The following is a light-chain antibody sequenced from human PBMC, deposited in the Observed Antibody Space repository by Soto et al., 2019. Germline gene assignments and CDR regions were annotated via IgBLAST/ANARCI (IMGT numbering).Light chain of an antibody. J-gene: IGKJ2*01. CDR2: AAS. CDR3: QQSNSFPYT. Sequence: DIQMTQSPSSVSASVGDRVTITCRASQGIGSWLAWYQQKPGKAPKLLIYAASSLQSGVPSRFSGSGSGTDFTLTISSLLPEDVATYYCQQSNSFPYTFGQGTNLEIK. CDR1: QGIGSW. V-gene: IGKV1-12*01.